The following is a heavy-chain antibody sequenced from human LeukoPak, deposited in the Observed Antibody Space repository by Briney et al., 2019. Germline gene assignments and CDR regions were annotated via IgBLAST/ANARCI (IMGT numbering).Heavy chain of an antibody. D-gene: IGHD3-16*01. CDR2: ISAYNGNT. V-gene: IGHV1-18*01. Sequence: ASVKVPCKASGYTFTSYGISWVRQAPGQGLEWMGWISAYNGNTNYAQKLQGRVTMTTDTSTSTAYMELRSLRSDDTAVYYCARDPAYDYVWGSYNYFDYWGQGTLVTVSS. CDR3: ARDPAYDYVWGSYNYFDY. CDR1: GYTFTSYG. J-gene: IGHJ4*02.